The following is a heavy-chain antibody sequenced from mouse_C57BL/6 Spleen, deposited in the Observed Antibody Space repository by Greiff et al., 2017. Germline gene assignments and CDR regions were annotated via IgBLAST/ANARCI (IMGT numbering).Heavy chain of an antibody. D-gene: IGHD4-1*01. Sequence: QVQLQQSGAELVRPGASVTLSCKASGYTFTDYEMHWVKQTPVHGLEWIGAIDPETGGTAYNQKFKGKAILTADKSSSTAYMELRSLTSEESAVFYCTRTSGTNAMDYWGQGTSVTVAS. J-gene: IGHJ4*01. V-gene: IGHV1-15*01. CDR2: IDPETGGT. CDR3: TRTSGTNAMDY. CDR1: GYTFTDYE.